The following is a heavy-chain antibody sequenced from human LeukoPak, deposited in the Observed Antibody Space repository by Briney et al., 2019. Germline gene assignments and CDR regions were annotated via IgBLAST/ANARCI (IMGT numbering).Heavy chain of an antibody. CDR3: ARRIDTAMVIDY. Sequence: GGSLRLSCAASGFTFSSYAMSWVRQAPGKGLEWVSAISGSGGSTYYADSVKGRFTISRDNAKNSLYLQMNSLRAEDTAVYYCARRIDTAMVIDYWGQGALVTVSS. CDR2: ISGSGGST. J-gene: IGHJ4*02. V-gene: IGHV3-23*01. CDR1: GFTFSSYA. D-gene: IGHD5-18*01.